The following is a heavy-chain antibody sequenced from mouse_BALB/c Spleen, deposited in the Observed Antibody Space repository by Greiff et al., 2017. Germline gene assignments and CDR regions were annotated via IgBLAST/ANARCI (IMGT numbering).Heavy chain of an antibody. Sequence: DVKLVESGGGLVKPGGSLKLSCAASGFTFSSYAMSWVRQSPEKRLEWVAEISSGGSYTYYPDTVTGRFTISRDNAKNTLYLEMSSLRSEDTAMYYCARNYYGSSRYFDVWGAGTTVTVSS. CDR3: ARNYYGSSRYFDV. J-gene: IGHJ1*01. CDR1: GFTFSSYA. D-gene: IGHD1-1*01. V-gene: IGHV5-9-4*01. CDR2: ISSGGSYT.